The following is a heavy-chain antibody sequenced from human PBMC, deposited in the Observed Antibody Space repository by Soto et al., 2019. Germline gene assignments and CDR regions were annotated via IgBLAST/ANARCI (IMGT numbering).Heavy chain of an antibody. CDR2: INPSGGYT. Sequence: ASLKVSCKASEYTFTSYDMHWVRQAPGQGLEWMGIINPSGGYTSYAQKFQGRVTMTRDTSTSTVYMELSSLRSEDTAVYYCARAKSHIPSFDYWGQGTLVTVSS. CDR1: EYTFTSYD. J-gene: IGHJ4*02. V-gene: IGHV1-46*01. CDR3: ARAKSHIPSFDY.